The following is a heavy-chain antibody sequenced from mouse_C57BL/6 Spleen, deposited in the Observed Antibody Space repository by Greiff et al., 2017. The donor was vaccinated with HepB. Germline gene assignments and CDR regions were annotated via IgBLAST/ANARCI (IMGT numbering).Heavy chain of an antibody. CDR2: IYPGDGDT. CDR1: GYAFSSYW. V-gene: IGHV1-80*01. D-gene: IGHD1-1*01. CDR3: ARDYYGSSSYYSMDY. J-gene: IGHJ4*01. Sequence: VQLQQSGAELVKPGASVKISCKASGYAFSSYWMNWVKQRPGKGLEWIGQIYPGDGDTNYNGKFKGKATLTADKSSSTADMQRSSRTSEDSAVYFGARDYYGSSSYYSMDYWGQGTSVTVSS.